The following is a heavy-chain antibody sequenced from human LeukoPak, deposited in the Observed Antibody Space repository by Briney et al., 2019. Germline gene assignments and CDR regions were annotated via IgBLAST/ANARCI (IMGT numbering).Heavy chain of an antibody. Sequence: GGSLRLSCAASGFAFNIYSMNWVRQAPGKGLEWIAYITSDTRTIKYADSVKGRFTIYRDNADNSLFLQMNSLRAEDTAMYYCARSRDWYVDYWGQGSLVTVSS. V-gene: IGHV3-48*01. D-gene: IGHD3-9*01. J-gene: IGHJ4*02. CDR3: ARSRDWYVDY. CDR1: GFAFNIYS. CDR2: ITSDTRTI.